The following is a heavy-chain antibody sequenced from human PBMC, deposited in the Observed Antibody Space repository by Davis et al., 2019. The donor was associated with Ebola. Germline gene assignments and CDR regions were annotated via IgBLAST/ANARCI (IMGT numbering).Heavy chain of an antibody. CDR2: IIPIFGTA. J-gene: IGHJ6*02. D-gene: IGHD3-3*01. V-gene: IGHV1-69*06. Sequence: SVKVSCKASGGTFSSYAISWVRQAPGQGLEWMGGIIPIFGTANYAQKFQGRVTMTEDTSTDTAYMELSSLRSEDTAVYYCATDRPDFWSGTTYGMDVWGQGTTVTVSS. CDR1: GGTFSSYA. CDR3: ATDRPDFWSGTTYGMDV.